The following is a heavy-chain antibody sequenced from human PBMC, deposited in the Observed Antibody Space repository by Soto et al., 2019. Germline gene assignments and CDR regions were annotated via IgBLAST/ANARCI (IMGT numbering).Heavy chain of an antibody. D-gene: IGHD6-13*01. Sequence: GATVKFFFKGSGYTFTSDGISWVRERPGQGLEWMGWLSAYNGNTNYAQKLQGRVTMTTDESTSTAYMELSSLRSEDTAVYYCAILPRKYRSSWFDSWGQGTLFTVSP. J-gene: IGHJ5*01. V-gene: IGHV1-18*01. CDR2: LSAYNGNT. CDR3: AILPRKYRSSWFDS. CDR1: GYTFTSDG.